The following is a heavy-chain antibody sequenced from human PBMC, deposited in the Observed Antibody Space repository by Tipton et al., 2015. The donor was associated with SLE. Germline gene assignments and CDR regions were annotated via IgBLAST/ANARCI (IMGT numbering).Heavy chain of an antibody. CDR3: ASHMGSGYYAFHH. V-gene: IGHV4-31*03. D-gene: IGHD3-22*01. J-gene: IGHJ1*01. CDR2: INNSGST. Sequence: TLSLTCTVSGGSISSAGYYWSWIRQHPGKGLEWIGYINNSGSTYYTPSLKSRVTISVDTSKTQLSLKLSSVTAADTAVYFCASHMGSGYYAFHHWGQGTLVTVSS. CDR1: GGSISSAGYY.